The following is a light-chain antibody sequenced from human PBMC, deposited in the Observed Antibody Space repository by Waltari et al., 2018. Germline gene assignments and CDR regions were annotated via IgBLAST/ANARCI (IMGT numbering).Light chain of an antibody. V-gene: IGLV1-51*01. J-gene: IGLJ2*01. CDR2: DKN. CDR3: GTWDNNLSAVV. CDR1: KSNIGNNY. Sequence: QSVLTQPPSVSAAPGGKVTIYCSGRKSNIGNNYVSWYQQFQGTAPKLLIYDKNRRPSSIPDRFSGSRSGTSATLGITGLQTEDGAVYYCGTWDNNLSAVVFGGGTELTVL.